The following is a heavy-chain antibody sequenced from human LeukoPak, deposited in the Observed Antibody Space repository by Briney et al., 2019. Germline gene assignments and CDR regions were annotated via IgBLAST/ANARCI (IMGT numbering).Heavy chain of an antibody. CDR3: ARGRPDIVVVPAAKGAFDI. J-gene: IGHJ3*02. CDR2: MNPNSGNT. D-gene: IGHD2-2*01. CDR1: GYTFTSYD. Sequence: ASVKVSCKASGYTFTSYDINWVRQATGQGLEWMGWMNPNSGNTGYAQKFQGRVTMTRNTSISTAYMELSSLRSEDTAVYYCARGRPDIVVVPAAKGAFDIWGQGTMVTVSS. V-gene: IGHV1-8*01.